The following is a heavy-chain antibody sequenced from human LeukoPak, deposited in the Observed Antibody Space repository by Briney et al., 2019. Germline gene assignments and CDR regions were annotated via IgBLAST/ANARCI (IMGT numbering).Heavy chain of an antibody. CDR1: GYTFTSYD. Sequence: ASVKVSCKASGYTFTSYDIDWVRQATGQGLEWMGWMSPNSGNTGYAQKFQGRVTMTRNTSISTAYMELSSLRSEDTAVYYCARGVFDYYDSSGYYGGDYWGQGTLVTVSS. CDR3: ARGVFDYYDSSGYYGGDY. V-gene: IGHV1-8*01. J-gene: IGHJ4*02. CDR2: MSPNSGNT. D-gene: IGHD3-22*01.